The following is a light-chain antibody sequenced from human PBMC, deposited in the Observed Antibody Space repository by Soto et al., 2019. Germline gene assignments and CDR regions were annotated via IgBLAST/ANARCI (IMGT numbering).Light chain of an antibody. CDR3: QQYYSIPYT. CDR2: WAS. CDR1: QSLLYSSNNKNY. J-gene: IGKJ2*01. V-gene: IGKV4-1*01. Sequence: DIVMTQSPDSLAVSLGERATINCKSSQSLLYSSNNKNYLAWYQQKPGQPPKLLIYWASTRESGVPDRFSVSGSGTDFTLTVSSLQAEDVAVYYCQQYYSIPYTFGQGTKLEI.